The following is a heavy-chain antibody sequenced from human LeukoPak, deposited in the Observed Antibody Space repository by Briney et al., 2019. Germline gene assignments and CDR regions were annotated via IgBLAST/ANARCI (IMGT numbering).Heavy chain of an antibody. V-gene: IGHV4-59*08. CDR1: GDSISNYY. J-gene: IGHJ4*02. Sequence: NPSETLSLTCTVSGDSISNYYWSWIRQPPGKGLEWIGYIYYLGSTNYNPSLKSRVTISVDTAKNQFSLKLRSVTAADTAVYYCARHREQWLLSDLDYWGQGTLVTVSS. CDR3: ARHREQWLLSDLDY. D-gene: IGHD6-19*01. CDR2: IYYLGST.